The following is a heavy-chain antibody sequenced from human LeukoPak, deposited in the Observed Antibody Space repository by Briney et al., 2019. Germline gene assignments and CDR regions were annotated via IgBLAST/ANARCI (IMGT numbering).Heavy chain of an antibody. CDR3: ARVRGSSWYSDY. V-gene: IGHV3-20*04. CDR2: INWNGGST. D-gene: IGHD6-13*01. CDR1: GFTFDDYG. J-gene: IGHJ4*02. Sequence: GGSLRLSCAASGFTFDDYGMSWVRHAPGKGLEWVSGINWNGGSTGYADSVKGRFTISRDNAKNSPYLQMNSLRAEDTALYYCARVRGSSWYSDYWGQGTLVTVSS.